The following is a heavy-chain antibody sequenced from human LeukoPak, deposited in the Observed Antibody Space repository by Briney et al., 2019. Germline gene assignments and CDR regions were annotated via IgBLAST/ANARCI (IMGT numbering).Heavy chain of an antibody. CDR1: GGTFSSYA. V-gene: IGHV1-69*01. D-gene: IGHD6-13*01. J-gene: IGHJ6*04. Sequence: SVKVSCKASGGTFSSYAISWVRQAPGQGLEWMGGIIPIFGTANYAQKFQGRVTITADESTSTAYMELSSVRSEDTGVYYCARGGYGSSWTYYYYGMDVWGKGTTVSVPS. CDR3: ARGGYGSSWTYYYYGMDV. CDR2: IIPIFGTA.